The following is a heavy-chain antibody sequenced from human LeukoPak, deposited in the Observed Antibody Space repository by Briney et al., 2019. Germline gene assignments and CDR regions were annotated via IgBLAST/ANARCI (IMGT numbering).Heavy chain of an antibody. CDR2: IIPVFGTA. CDR3: ARTRVAATTSYYYYGMDV. V-gene: IGHV1-69*01. Sequence: ASVKVSCKASGGTFSSYAISWARQAPGQGLEWMGGIIPVFGTANYAQKFQGRVTITADESTSTAYMELSSLRSEDTAVYYCARTRVAATTSYYYYGMDVWGQGTTVTVSS. J-gene: IGHJ6*02. D-gene: IGHD2-15*01. CDR1: GGTFSSYA.